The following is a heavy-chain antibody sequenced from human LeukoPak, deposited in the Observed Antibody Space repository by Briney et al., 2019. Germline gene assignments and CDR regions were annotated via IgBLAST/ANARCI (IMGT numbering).Heavy chain of an antibody. D-gene: IGHD2/OR15-2a*01. Sequence: ASVKVSCKASGYTXTDYYIHWMRQAPGQGLEWMGWINPNSGGTHLAQKFQGRVTMTRDTSVSTAYMELSSLTSDDTAVYYCASLKNILANDYWGQGTLVTVSS. CDR3: ASLKNILANDY. V-gene: IGHV1-2*02. J-gene: IGHJ4*02. CDR1: GYTXTDYY. CDR2: INPNSGGT.